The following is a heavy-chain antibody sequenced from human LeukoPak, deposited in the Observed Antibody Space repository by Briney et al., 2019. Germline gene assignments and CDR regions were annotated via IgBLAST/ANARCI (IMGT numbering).Heavy chain of an antibody. CDR2: ISSSSSYI. J-gene: IGHJ4*02. D-gene: IGHD6-19*01. V-gene: IGHV3-21*05. CDR1: GFTFSSYS. CDR3: ARAIAVAGLFDY. Sequence: GSLRLSCAASGFTFSSYSMNWVRQAPGKGLEWVSYISSSSSYIYYADSVKGRFTISRDNAKNSLYLQMNSLRAEDTAVYYCARAIAVAGLFDYWGQGTLVTVSS.